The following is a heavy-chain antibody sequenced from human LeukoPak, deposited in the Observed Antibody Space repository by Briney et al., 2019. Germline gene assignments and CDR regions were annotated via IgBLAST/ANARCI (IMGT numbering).Heavy chain of an antibody. V-gene: IGHV3-23*01. CDR2: ISGSGGST. J-gene: IGHJ6*02. Sequence: GGSLRLSCAASGFTFSCYAMSWVRQAPGKGLEWVSAISGSGGSTYYADSVKGRFTISRDNSKNTLYLQMNSLRAEDTAVYYCAKAHDYVWGSYRYTSYYYYGMDVWGQGTTVTVSS. CDR1: GFTFSCYA. D-gene: IGHD3-16*02. CDR3: AKAHDYVWGSYRYTSYYYYGMDV.